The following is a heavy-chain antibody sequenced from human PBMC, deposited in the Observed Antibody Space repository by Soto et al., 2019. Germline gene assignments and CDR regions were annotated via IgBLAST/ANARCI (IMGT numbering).Heavy chain of an antibody. Sequence: ASVKVSCKASGYTFTSYGISWVRQAPGQGLEWMGWISAYNGNTNYAQKLQGRVTMTTDTSTSTAYMELRSLRSDDTAVYYCARDGEAAAGTGDLSRSSYYYYGMDVWGQGTTVTVSS. V-gene: IGHV1-18*01. CDR3: ARDGEAAAGTGDLSRSSYYYYGMDV. CDR2: ISAYNGNT. D-gene: IGHD6-13*01. J-gene: IGHJ6*02. CDR1: GYTFTSYG.